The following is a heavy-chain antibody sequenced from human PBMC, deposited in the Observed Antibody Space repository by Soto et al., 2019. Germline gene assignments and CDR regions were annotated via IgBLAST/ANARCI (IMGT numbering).Heavy chain of an antibody. CDR1: GGSISSGGYY. J-gene: IGHJ4*02. D-gene: IGHD6-13*01. CDR2: IYYSGST. Sequence: SETLSLTCTVSGGSISSGGYYWSWIRQHPGKGLEWIGYIYYSGSTYYNPSLKSRVTISVDTSKNQFSLKLSSVTAADTAVYYCARDCRLGYSLFDYWGQGTLVTVSS. V-gene: IGHV4-31*03. CDR3: ARDCRLGYSLFDY.